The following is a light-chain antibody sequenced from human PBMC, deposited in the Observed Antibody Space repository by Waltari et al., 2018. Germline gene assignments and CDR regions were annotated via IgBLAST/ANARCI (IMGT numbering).Light chain of an antibody. V-gene: IGLV2-14*03. CDR2: DVR. CDR3: KSYTGTGSWV. Sequence: WYQQHPVRAPKVIIYDVRQRPSGISNRFSGSKSGNTASLTISGLQADDEADDYCKSYTGTGSWVFGGGTKLTVL. J-gene: IGLJ3*02.